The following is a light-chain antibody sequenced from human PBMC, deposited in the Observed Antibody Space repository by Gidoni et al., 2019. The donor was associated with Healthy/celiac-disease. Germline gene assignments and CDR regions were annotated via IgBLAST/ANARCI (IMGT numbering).Light chain of an antibody. CDR1: QSVSSSY. J-gene: IGKJ4*01. V-gene: IGKV3-20*01. Sequence: EIVLMQSPGTLSSSPGERATLSCRASQSVSSSYLAWYQQKPGQAPRLLIYGASSRATGIPDRFSGSGSGTDFTLTISRLEPEDFAVYYCQQYGSSPQLTFGGGTKVEIK. CDR3: QQYGSSPQLT. CDR2: GAS.